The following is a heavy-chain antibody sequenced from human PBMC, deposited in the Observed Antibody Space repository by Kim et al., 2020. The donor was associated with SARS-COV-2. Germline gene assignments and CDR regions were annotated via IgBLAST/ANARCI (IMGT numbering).Heavy chain of an antibody. V-gene: IGHV4-34*01. D-gene: IGHD1-20*01. Sequence: RVTISVDTSKNQFSLKLSSVTAADTAVYYCARDGRTWYIYGDPLNNWFDPWGQGTLVTVSS. J-gene: IGHJ5*02. CDR3: ARDGRTWYIYGDPLNNWFDP.